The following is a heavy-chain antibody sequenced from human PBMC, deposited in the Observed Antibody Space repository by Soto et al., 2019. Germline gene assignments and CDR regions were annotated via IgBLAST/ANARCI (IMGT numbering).Heavy chain of an antibody. J-gene: IGHJ6*02. D-gene: IGHD4-17*01. V-gene: IGHV4-30-4*01. Sequence: QVQLQESGPGLVKPSQTLSLTCTVSSGSISSGDYYWSWIRQPPGRGLEWVGYIYYSGSTYYNPSLKSRVIISLDTSKSQFSLKLTSVTAADTAVYYCARARGYGDYVSAHYYHGMDVWGQGTTVTVSS. CDR2: IYYSGST. CDR3: ARARGYGDYVSAHYYHGMDV. CDR1: SGSISSGDYY.